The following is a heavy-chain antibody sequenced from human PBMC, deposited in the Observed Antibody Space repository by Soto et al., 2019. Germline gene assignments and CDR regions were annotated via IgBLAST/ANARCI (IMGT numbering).Heavy chain of an antibody. CDR1: GFSLSTSGVG. D-gene: IGHD6-6*01. CDR3: AHTHEYSSSYYFDY. Sequence: QITLKESGPTLVKPTQTLTLTCTFSGFSLSTSGVGVGWIRQPPGKALEWLALIYWDDDKRYSPSLKSRLTITKDTAKNHVVLTMTNMDPVDTATYYCAHTHEYSSSYYFDYWGQGTLVTVSS. J-gene: IGHJ4*02. CDR2: IYWDDDK. V-gene: IGHV2-5*02.